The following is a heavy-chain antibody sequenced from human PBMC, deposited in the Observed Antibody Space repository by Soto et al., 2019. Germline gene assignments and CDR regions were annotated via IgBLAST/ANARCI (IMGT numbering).Heavy chain of an antibody. V-gene: IGHV3-74*01. J-gene: IGHJ5*02. CDR2: INSDGSST. Sequence: GGSLRLSCAASGFTFRSYWMQWVRQAPGKGLVWVSRINSDGSSTSYADSVKGRFTISRDNAKNTLYLQMNSLRAEDTAVYYCARGPYGSGRPQFDPWGQGTLVTVSS. D-gene: IGHD3-10*01. CDR3: ARGPYGSGRPQFDP. CDR1: GFTFRSYW.